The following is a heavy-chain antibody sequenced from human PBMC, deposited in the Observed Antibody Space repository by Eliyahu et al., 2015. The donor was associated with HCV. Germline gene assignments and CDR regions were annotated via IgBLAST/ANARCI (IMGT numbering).Heavy chain of an antibody. CDR3: ASGGGGIAVTGTGGWFDP. Sequence: QVQLQESGPGLVKPSETLSLTCTXSGXSXTTYYXSWIRRPPGKGLEWIXXIHYSGSTNYTPSPKSRVTISVDTSKNQFSLNLTSVTAADTAMYYCASGGGGIAVTGTGGWFDPWGQGTLVTVSS. V-gene: IGHV4-59*01. D-gene: IGHD6-19*01. J-gene: IGHJ5*02. CDR1: GXSXTTYY. CDR2: IHYSGST.